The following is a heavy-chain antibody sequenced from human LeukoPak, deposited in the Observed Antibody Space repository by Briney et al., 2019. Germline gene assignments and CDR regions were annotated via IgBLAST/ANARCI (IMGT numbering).Heavy chain of an antibody. CDR1: GFTFSSYG. CDR3: ARDRSDYDGNYYDY. J-gene: IGHJ4*02. D-gene: IGHD4-23*01. CDR2: IWYDGSNK. V-gene: IGHV3-33*01. Sequence: GGSLRLSCAASGFTFSSYGMHWVRQAPGKGLEWVAVIWYDGSNKYYADSVKGRFTISRDNSKNTLYLQMNSLRAEDTAVYYCARDRSDYDGNYYDYWGQGTLVTVSS.